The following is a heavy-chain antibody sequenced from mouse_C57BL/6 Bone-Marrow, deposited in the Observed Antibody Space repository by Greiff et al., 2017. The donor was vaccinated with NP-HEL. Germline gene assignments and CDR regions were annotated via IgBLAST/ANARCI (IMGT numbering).Heavy chain of an antibody. CDR2: FHPYNDDT. J-gene: IGHJ4*01. Sequence: QVQLQQSGAELVKPGASVKMSCKASGYTFTTYPLEWMKQSHGKCLEWIGTFHPYNDDTKYNEKFKGKATLTVEKSSSTVYLDLSRLTSDDSAVYYCARRSNFDYAMDYWGQGTSVTVSS. CDR3: ARRSNFDYAMDY. D-gene: IGHD1-1*01. CDR1: GYTFTTYP. V-gene: IGHV1-47*01.